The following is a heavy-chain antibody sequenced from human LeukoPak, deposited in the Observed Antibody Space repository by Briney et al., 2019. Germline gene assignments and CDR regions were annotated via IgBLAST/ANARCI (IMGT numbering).Heavy chain of an antibody. CDR2: IYTSGST. CDR3: AGTIFGVVPSDAFDI. Sequence: PSETLSLTCTVSGGSISSYYWSWIRQPAGKGLEWTGRIYTSGSTNYNPSLKSRVTMSVDTSKNQFSLKLSSVTAADTAVYYCAGTIFGVVPSDAFDIWGQGTMVTVSS. V-gene: IGHV4-4*07. D-gene: IGHD3-3*01. CDR1: GGSISSYY. J-gene: IGHJ3*02.